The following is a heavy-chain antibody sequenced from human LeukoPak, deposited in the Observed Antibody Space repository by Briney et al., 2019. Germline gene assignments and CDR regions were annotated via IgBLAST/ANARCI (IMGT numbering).Heavy chain of an antibody. V-gene: IGHV3-30*18. CDR2: TSYDGSNK. CDR3: AKDPISVSSGYYHPDFDY. J-gene: IGHJ4*02. Sequence: GGSLRLSCAASGFTFSNCGMHWVRQAPGKGLEWVAVTSYDGSNKYYADSVKGRFTISRDNSKNTLYLQMNSLRAEDTAVYYCAKDPISVSSGYYHPDFDYWGQGTLVTVSS. CDR1: GFTFSNCG. D-gene: IGHD3-22*01.